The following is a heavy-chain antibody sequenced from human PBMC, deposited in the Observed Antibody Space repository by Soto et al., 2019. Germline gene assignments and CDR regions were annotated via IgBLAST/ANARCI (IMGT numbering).Heavy chain of an antibody. CDR2: IYPGGSDT. CDR3: ARLMAGYSYGLDY. CDR1: GYSFTSYW. D-gene: IGHD5-18*01. J-gene: IGHJ4*02. Sequence: GESLKISCKGSGYSFTSYWMGWVRQMPGKGLEWMGIIYPGGSDTRYSPSFQGQVTMSADKSISAAYLQWSSLRASDTAMYYCARLMAGYSYGLDYWGQGTLVTVSS. V-gene: IGHV5-51*01.